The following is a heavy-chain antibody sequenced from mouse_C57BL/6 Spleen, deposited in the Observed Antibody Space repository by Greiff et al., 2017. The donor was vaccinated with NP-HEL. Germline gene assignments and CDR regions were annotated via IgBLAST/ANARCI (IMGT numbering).Heavy chain of an antibody. Sequence: QVQLQQPGAELVRPGSSVKLSCKASGYTFTSYWMHWVKQRPIQGLEWIGNIDPSGGETHYNQKFKDKATLTVDKSSSTAYMQLSSLTSEDSAVYYGTRGYLDDWGQGTTLTVSS. CDR2: IDPSGGET. J-gene: IGHJ2*01. V-gene: IGHV1-52*01. CDR3: TRGYLDD. CDR1: GYTFTSYW.